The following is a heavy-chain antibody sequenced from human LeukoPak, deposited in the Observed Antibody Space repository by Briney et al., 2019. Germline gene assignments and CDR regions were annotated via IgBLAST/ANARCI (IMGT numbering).Heavy chain of an antibody. CDR2: INPNSGGT. V-gene: IGHV1-2*02. CDR3: ARGMESGVISPA. CDR1: GGTFSSYA. J-gene: IGHJ4*02. Sequence: ASVKVSCKASGGTFSSYAISWVRQAPGQGLEWMGWINPNSGGTNYAQKFQGRVTMTRDTSISTAYMELSRLRSDDTAVYYCARGMESGVISPAWGQGTLVTVSS. D-gene: IGHD3-10*01.